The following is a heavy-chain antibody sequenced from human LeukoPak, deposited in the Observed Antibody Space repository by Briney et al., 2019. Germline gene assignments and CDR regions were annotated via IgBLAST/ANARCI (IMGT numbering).Heavy chain of an antibody. CDR1: GGSISSSSYY. CDR3: ARHFRIAAAGNEFDY. J-gene: IGHJ4*02. V-gene: IGHV4-39*01. Sequence: SETLSLTCTVSGGSISSSSYYWGWIRQPPGKGLEWIGSIYYSGSTYYNLSLKSRVTISVDTSKNQFSLKLSSVTAADTAVYYCARHFRIAAAGNEFDYWGQGTLVTVSS. CDR2: IYYSGST. D-gene: IGHD6-13*01.